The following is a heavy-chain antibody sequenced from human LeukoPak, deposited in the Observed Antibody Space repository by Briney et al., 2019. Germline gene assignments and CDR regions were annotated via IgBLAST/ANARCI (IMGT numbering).Heavy chain of an antibody. CDR1: GGTFSSYA. V-gene: IGHV1-69*05. J-gene: IGHJ6*03. CDR3: SRESTTVTINNYYYMDV. D-gene: IGHD4-17*01. CDR2: IIPIFGTA. Sequence: ASVKVSCKASGGTFSSYAISWVRPAPGPGLEWMGGIIPIFGTANDAQKFQGRVTITTDESTSTAYMELSSLRSEDTAVYYYSRESTTVTINNYYYMDVWGKGATVTVAS.